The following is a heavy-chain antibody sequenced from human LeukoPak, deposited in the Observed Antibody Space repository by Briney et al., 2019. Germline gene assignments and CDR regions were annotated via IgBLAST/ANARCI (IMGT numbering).Heavy chain of an antibody. V-gene: IGHV4-4*02. CDR1: GGSISSSNW. CDR2: IYHSGST. J-gene: IGHJ4*02. Sequence: SGTLSLTCAVSGGSISSSNWWSWVRQPPGKGLEWIGEIYHSGSTNYNPSLKSRVTISVDKSKNQFSLNVSSVTAADTAVYYCARDPGTIPLYYFDYWGQGILVTVSS. D-gene: IGHD3-10*01. CDR3: ARDPGTIPLYYFDY.